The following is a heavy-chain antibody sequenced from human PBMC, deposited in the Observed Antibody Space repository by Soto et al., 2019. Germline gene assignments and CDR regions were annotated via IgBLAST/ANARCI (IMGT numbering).Heavy chain of an antibody. CDR2: IHHSGST. V-gene: IGHV4-34*01. D-gene: IGHD3-3*01. Sequence: PSETLSLTCALYGGSFDGYYWSWIRQSPGKGLEWIGEIHHSGSTKYNPSLKSRVSLPVGTSTKQFSLKMTSKTAADRGVYYCARGVDSWSGYLFWGQGTPVTVSS. CDR1: GGSFDGYY. J-gene: IGHJ4*02. CDR3: ARGVDSWSGYLF.